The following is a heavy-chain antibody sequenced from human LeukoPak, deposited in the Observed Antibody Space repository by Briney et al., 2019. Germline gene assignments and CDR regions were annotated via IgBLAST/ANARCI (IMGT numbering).Heavy chain of an antibody. V-gene: IGHV3-30*02. CDR2: IRYDGSNK. CDR3: AKSLRSGSGSYYVPPTDY. CDR1: GFTFSSYG. D-gene: IGHD3-10*01. Sequence: PGGSLRLSCAASGFTFSSYGMHWVRQAPGKGLEWVAFIRYDGSNKYYADSVKGRFTISRDNSKNTLYLQMNSLRAEDTAVYYCAKSLRSGSGSYYVPPTDYWGQGTLVTVSS. J-gene: IGHJ4*02.